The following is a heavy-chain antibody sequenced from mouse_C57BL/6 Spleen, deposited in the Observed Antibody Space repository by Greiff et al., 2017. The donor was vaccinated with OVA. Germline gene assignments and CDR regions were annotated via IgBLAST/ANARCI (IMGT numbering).Heavy chain of an antibody. Sequence: VQLQQSGPELVKPGASVKIPCTASGYTFTDYHMDWVKQSHGKSLEWIGDINPNNGGTIYNQKFKGKATLTVDKSSSTAYMELRSLTSEDTAGYYCARGERDAMDYWGQGTSVTVAS. CDR3: ARGERDAMDY. V-gene: IGHV1-18*01. CDR1: GYTFTDYH. J-gene: IGHJ4*01. CDR2: INPNNGGT.